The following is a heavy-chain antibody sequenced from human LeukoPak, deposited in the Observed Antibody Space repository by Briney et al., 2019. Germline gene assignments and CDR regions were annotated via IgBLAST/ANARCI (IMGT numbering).Heavy chain of an antibody. Sequence: SQTLSLTCTVSGGSISSGDYYWSWIRQPPGKGLEWIGYIYYSGSTYYNPSLKSRVTISVDTSKNQFSLKLSSVTAADTAVYYCARGWTYYYDSSGYYYGVWGQGTLVAVSS. CDR3: ARGWTYYYDSSGYYYGV. V-gene: IGHV4-30-4*01. D-gene: IGHD3-22*01. CDR2: IYYSGST. J-gene: IGHJ4*02. CDR1: GGSISSGDYY.